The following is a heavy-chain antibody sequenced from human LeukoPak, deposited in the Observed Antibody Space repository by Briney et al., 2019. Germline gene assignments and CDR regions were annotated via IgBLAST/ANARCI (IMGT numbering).Heavy chain of an antibody. D-gene: IGHD5-24*01. CDR1: GGTFSSYA. V-gene: IGHV1-69*05. J-gene: IGHJ3*02. CDR2: IIPIFGTA. Sequence: ASVKVSCKTSGGTFSSYAISWVRQAPGQGLEWMGGIIPIFGTANYAQKFQGRVTITTDESTSTAYMELSSLRSEDTAVYYCARDGGGDGYNHDALDIWGQGTMVTVSS. CDR3: ARDGGGDGYNHDALDI.